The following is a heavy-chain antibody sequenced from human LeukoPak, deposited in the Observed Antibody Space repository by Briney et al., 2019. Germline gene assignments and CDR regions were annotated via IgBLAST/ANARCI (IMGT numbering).Heavy chain of an antibody. D-gene: IGHD2-15*01. Sequence: TGGSLRLSCAASGFTFNNYWMHWVRQAPGKGLVWVARIDNDGSSTVYADSVKGRFTISRDNAKNTVYLQMNRLRGEDTALYYWVRGLQGPDYWGQGTLVIVSS. CDR2: IDNDGSST. CDR3: VRGLQGPDY. V-gene: IGHV3-74*01. J-gene: IGHJ4*02. CDR1: GFTFNNYW.